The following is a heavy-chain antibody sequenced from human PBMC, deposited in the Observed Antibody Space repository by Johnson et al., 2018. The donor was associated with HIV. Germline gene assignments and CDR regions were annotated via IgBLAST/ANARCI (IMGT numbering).Heavy chain of an antibody. CDR1: GFMFDDYG. V-gene: IGHV3-20*04. D-gene: IGHD3-3*02. CDR3: ARGGAFHAFDI. J-gene: IGHJ3*02. CDR2: VNNDGGDT. Sequence: EVQLVESGGGVVRPVGSPRLSCTASGFMFDDYGMNWVRQAPGKGLVWVSRVNNDGGDTIYADSVKGRFTISRDNAKNTLYLQMNSLRAEDTAMYFCARGGAFHAFDIWGHGTTVTVSS.